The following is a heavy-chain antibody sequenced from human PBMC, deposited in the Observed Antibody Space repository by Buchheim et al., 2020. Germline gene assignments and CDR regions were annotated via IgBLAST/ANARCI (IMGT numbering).Heavy chain of an antibody. CDR3: ARGNQIKYFDL. CDR1: GXSFFGFY. CDR2: INHSGDT. Sequence: QVQLXLWGAGLFNPSVTLSLSFAVYGXSFFGFYWCFFCQPPGKGLEWIGEINHSGDTNYKSSLKSRVTVFVDMSKNQFSLKMSSVTAADTAVYYCARGNQIKYFDLWGRGTL. J-gene: IGHJ2*01. V-gene: IGHV4-34*01.